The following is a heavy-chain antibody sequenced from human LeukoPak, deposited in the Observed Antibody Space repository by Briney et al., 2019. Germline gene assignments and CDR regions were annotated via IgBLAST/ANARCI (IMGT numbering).Heavy chain of an antibody. D-gene: IGHD3-10*01. CDR2: ISGTGGTT. CDR3: ARDRGGYYYGSGSYWVDY. CDR1: GFTFSSYA. J-gene: IGHJ4*02. V-gene: IGHV3-23*01. Sequence: GGSLRLSCAASGFTFSSYAMSWVRQAPGKGLEWVSGISGTGGTTYYADSVKGRFTISRDNSKNTLYLQMDSLRAEDTAVYYCARDRGGYYYGSGSYWVDYWGQGTLVTVSS.